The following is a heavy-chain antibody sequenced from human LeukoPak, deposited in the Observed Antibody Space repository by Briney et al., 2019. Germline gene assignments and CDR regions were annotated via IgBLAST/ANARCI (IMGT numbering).Heavy chain of an antibody. Sequence: GGSLRLSCAASGFTVSSNYMSWVRQAPGKGLEWVSIIYSGGSTYYADSVKGRFTISRHNSKNTLYLQMNSLRAEVTAVYYCSREVGGSAFDIWGQGTMVTVSS. CDR3: SREVGGSAFDI. CDR2: IYSGGST. V-gene: IGHV3-53*04. CDR1: GFTVSSNY. D-gene: IGHD3-16*01. J-gene: IGHJ3*02.